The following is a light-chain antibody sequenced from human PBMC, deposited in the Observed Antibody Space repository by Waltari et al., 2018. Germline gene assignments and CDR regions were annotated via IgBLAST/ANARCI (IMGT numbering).Light chain of an antibody. Sequence: EIVLTQSPATLSLSPGERATLSCRASQSIGNYLAWYQQKPGQAPRLLIYDAYNRAAGIPARFSGSGSGTDFTLTISYLESEDFAVYYGQQRNNWPRGTFGQGTKLEIK. J-gene: IGKJ2*02. CDR2: DAY. CDR3: QQRNNWPRGT. CDR1: QSIGNY. V-gene: IGKV3-11*01.